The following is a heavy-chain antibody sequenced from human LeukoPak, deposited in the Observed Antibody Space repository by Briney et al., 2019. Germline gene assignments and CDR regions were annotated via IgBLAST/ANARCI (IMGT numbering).Heavy chain of an antibody. V-gene: IGHV3-21*01. J-gene: IGHJ4*02. CDR1: GFTFSSYS. CDR2: ISSSSSYI. D-gene: IGHD3-3*01. CDR3: ARSYYDFWSGHSGVSDY. Sequence: GGSLRLSCAASGFTFSSYSMNWVRQAPGKGLEWVSSISSSSSYIYYADSVKGRFTISRDNAKNPLYLQMNSLRAEDTAVYYCARSYYDFWSGHSGVSDYWGQGTLVTVSS.